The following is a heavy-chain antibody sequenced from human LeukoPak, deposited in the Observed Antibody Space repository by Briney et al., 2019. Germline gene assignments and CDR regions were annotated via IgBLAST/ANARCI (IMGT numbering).Heavy chain of an antibody. V-gene: IGHV4-4*07. CDR1: GGSISSYY. J-gene: IGHJ6*02. D-gene: IGHD6-13*01. Sequence: PSETLSLTCTVSGGSISSYYWSWIRQPAGKGLEWIGRIYTSGSTNYNPSLKSRVTMSVDTSKNQFSLKLSSVTAADTAVYYCARDCGSSLDDNYYYYGMDVWGQGTMVTVSS. CDR3: ARDCGSSLDDNYYYYGMDV. CDR2: IYTSGST.